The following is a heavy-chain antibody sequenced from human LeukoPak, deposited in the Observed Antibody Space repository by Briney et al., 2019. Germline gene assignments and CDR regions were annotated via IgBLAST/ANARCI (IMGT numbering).Heavy chain of an antibody. CDR2: IKEDGSDK. V-gene: IGHV3-7*04. Sequence: PGRSLRLSCAASGFTFSNYGMYWVRQAQGKGLEWVANIKEDGSDKCYVDSVKGRFTISRDNARNSLYLQMNSLRAEDTAVYYCARDKGYNCFDSWGQGTLVTVSS. CDR1: GFTFSNYG. J-gene: IGHJ5*01. CDR3: ARDKGYNCFDS.